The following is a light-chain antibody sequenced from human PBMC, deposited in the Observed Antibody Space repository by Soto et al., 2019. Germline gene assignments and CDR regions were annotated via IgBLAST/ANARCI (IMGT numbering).Light chain of an antibody. V-gene: IGKV3-20*01. CDR3: QQYGSSPPIT. J-gene: IGKJ5*01. Sequence: EIVMTQSPATRSVSPGERATLSCRASQSVSNNYLAWYQQKPGQAPRLLIYGASSRATGIPDRFSGSGSGTDFTLTIRRLEPEDFAVYYCQQYGSSPPITFGQGTRLEIK. CDR2: GAS. CDR1: QSVSNNY.